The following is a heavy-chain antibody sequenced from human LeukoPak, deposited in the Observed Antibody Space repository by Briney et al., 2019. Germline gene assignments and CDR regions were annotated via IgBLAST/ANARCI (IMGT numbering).Heavy chain of an antibody. CDR1: GFTFGGYA. CDR3: ARVNGSTSAHYDSSGFQRYYFDY. Sequence: GRSLRLSWAASGFTFGGYAMTCLRQAPGKGLEWVSSISSSSSYIYYTDSARGRFTISRDNAGKSLYLQMNSLRAEDTAVYYCARVNGSTSAHYDSSGFQRYYFDYWGQGTLATVSS. CDR2: ISSSSSYI. J-gene: IGHJ4*02. V-gene: IGHV3-21*01. D-gene: IGHD3-22*01.